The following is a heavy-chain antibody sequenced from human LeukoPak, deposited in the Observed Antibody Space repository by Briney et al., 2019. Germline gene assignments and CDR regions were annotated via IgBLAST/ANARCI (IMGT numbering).Heavy chain of an antibody. V-gene: IGHV1-69*05. CDR2: IIPIFGTA. Sequence: GASVKVSCKASGGTFSSYAISWVRQAPGQGLEWMGRIIPIFGTANYAQKFQGRVTITTDESTSTAYMERSSLRSEDTAVYYCAREGYYDSSGYPDGDDAFDIWGQGTMVTVSS. CDR3: AREGYYDSSGYPDGDDAFDI. D-gene: IGHD3-22*01. J-gene: IGHJ3*02. CDR1: GGTFSSYA.